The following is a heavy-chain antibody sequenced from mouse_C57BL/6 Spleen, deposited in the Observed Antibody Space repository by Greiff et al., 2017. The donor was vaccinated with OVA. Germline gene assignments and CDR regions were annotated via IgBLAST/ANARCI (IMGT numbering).Heavy chain of an antibody. Sequence: EVQVVESGGGLVQPGGSLKLSCAASGFTFSDYYMYWVRQTPEKRLEWVAYISNGGGSTYYPDTVKGRFTISRDNAKNTLYLQMSRLKSEDTAMYYCARGDYYGSSYDYYAMDYWGQGTSVTVSS. V-gene: IGHV5-12*01. J-gene: IGHJ4*01. CDR2: ISNGGGST. CDR3: ARGDYYGSSYDYYAMDY. CDR1: GFTFSDYY. D-gene: IGHD1-1*01.